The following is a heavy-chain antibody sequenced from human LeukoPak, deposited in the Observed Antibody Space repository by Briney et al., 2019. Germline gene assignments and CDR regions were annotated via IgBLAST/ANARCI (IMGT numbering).Heavy chain of an antibody. CDR3: AREVAAAGTRRGFAH. J-gene: IGHJ4*02. CDR2: INPNSGGT. CDR1: GYTFTHYY. V-gene: IGHV1-2*02. Sequence: ASVNVSCMASGYTFTHYYMHWVRQAPGQGREWMGWINPNSGGTNYAQKFQGRVTMTRDTSISTAYMEVSRLRSDDTTVYYCAREVAAAGTRRGFAHWGQGTLVTVSS. D-gene: IGHD6-13*01.